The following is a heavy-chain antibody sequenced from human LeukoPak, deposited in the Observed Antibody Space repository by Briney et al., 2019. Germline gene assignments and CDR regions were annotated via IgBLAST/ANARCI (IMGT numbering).Heavy chain of an antibody. CDR1: GFTFSNYW. J-gene: IGHJ1*01. CDR3: ARGKYCTDGVCYTTRYFQN. CDR2: INSDGRII. Sequence: GGSLRLSCAASGFTFSNYWMHWVRQVPGKGLVWVSHINSDGRIINYADSVKGRFTISRDNAKNTLYLQMNSLRVEDTAVYYCARGKYCTDGVCYTTRYFQNWGQGTLVTVSS. D-gene: IGHD2-8*01. V-gene: IGHV3-74*01.